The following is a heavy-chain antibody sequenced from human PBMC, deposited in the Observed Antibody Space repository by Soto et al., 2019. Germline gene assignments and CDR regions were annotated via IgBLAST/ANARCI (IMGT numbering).Heavy chain of an antibody. CDR2: ISGSGGST. V-gene: IGHV3-23*01. D-gene: IGHD3-10*01. CDR1: GFTFSSYA. Sequence: GGSLRLSCAASGFTFSSYAMSWVRQAPGKGLEWVSAISGSGGSTYYADSVKGRFTISRDNSKNTLYLQMNSLRAEDTAVYYCAKRGGRDTMVRGARLFYGMDVWGQGTTVTVSS. J-gene: IGHJ6*02. CDR3: AKRGGRDTMVRGARLFYGMDV.